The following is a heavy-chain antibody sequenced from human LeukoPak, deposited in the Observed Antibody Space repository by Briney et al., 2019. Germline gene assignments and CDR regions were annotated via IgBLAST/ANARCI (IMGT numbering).Heavy chain of an antibody. CDR3: ARRAGDYSHPYDY. J-gene: IGHJ4*02. D-gene: IGHD3-22*01. V-gene: IGHV3-53*01. CDR1: GFSFTRAW. CDR2: IYSGGNT. Sequence: GGSLRLSCTASGFSFTRAWMTWVRQAPGKGLEWVSFIYSGGNTYYADSVKGRFTISRDNSKNTVHLQMNSLRAEDTAMYYCARRAGDYSHPYDYWGQGTLVTVSS.